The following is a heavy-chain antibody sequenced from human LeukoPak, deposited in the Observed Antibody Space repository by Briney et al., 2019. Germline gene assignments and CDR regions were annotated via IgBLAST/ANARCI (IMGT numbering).Heavy chain of an antibody. CDR1: GGSISSSSYY. CDR3: ARDLSQYYYDSSGYYWFDP. D-gene: IGHD3-22*01. Sequence: SETLSLTCTVSGGSISSSSYYWGWIRQPPGKGLEWIGSIYYSGSTYYNPSLKSRVTISVDTSKNQFSLKLSSVTAADTAVYYCARDLSQYYYDSSGYYWFDPWGQGTLVTVSS. V-gene: IGHV4-39*07. J-gene: IGHJ5*02. CDR2: IYYSGST.